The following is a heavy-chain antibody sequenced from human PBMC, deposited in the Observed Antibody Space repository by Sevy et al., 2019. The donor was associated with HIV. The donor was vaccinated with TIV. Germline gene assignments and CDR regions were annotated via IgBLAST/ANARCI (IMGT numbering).Heavy chain of an antibody. CDR1: GFPFSSYG. CDR2: IRYDGGNK. J-gene: IGHJ6*02. D-gene: IGHD3-10*01. CDR3: AKPGEQGYYYGMDV. Sequence: GGSLRLSCAASGFPFSSYGMNWVRQAPGKGLEWVAFIRYDGGNKYYADSVKGRFTISRDNSKNTLYLQMKSLRGEDTAVYYCAKPGEQGYYYGMDVWGQGTTVTVSS. V-gene: IGHV3-30*02.